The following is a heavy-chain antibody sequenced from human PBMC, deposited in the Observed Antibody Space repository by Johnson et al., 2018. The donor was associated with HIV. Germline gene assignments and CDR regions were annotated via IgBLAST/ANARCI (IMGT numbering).Heavy chain of an antibody. V-gene: IGHV3-30*14. CDR3: GRDRSKWGAFDI. CDR2: ISYDGRNK. Sequence: QVQLVESGGGLVQPGRSLRLSCAASGFTFDDYAMHWVRQCPGKGLEWVALISYDGRNKYYTDSVKGRFTISRENAKNSLYLQMNSLRAGDTAVYYCGRDRSKWGAFDIWGQGTMVTVSS. J-gene: IGHJ3*02. D-gene: IGHD7-27*01. CDR1: GFTFDDYA.